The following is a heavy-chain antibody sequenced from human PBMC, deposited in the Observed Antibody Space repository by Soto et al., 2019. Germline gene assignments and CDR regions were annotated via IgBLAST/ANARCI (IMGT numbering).Heavy chain of an antibody. Sequence: QVQLVQSGAEVKKPGASVKVSCKASGYTFTSYAMHWVRQAPGQRLEWMGWINAGNGNTKYSQKFQGRVTITRDTSASTDYMELSSLRSEDTAVYYCARRFKMDVWGKGTTVTVSS. J-gene: IGHJ6*04. CDR1: GYTFTSYA. CDR2: INAGNGNT. V-gene: IGHV1-3*01. CDR3: ARRFKMDV. D-gene: IGHD3-10*01.